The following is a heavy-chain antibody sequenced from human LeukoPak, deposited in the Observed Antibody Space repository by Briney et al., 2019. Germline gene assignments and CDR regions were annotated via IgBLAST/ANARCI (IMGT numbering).Heavy chain of an antibody. D-gene: IGHD3-3*01. Sequence: PGGSLRLSCAASGFTFSSYSMNWVRQAPGKGLECVSSISSSSSYIYYADSVKGRFTISRDNAKNSLYLQMNSLRAEDTAVYYCARDLGITIFGVVSNWGRGTLVTVSS. V-gene: IGHV3-21*01. CDR3: ARDLGITIFGVVSN. CDR1: GFTFSSYS. J-gene: IGHJ4*02. CDR2: ISSSSSYI.